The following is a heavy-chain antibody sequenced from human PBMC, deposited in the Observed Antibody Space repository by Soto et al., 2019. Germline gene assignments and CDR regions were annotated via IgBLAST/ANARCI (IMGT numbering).Heavy chain of an antibody. V-gene: IGHV3-23*01. Sequence: HPGGSLRLSCAASGFTFNNYAMSWVRQAPGKGLEWVSGISGSGGSTYYADSVEGRFTISRDNPKNTLYLQTNSLRAEDTAVYYCAKEQTPYTSGNFDYWGQGTPVTVSS. CDR1: GFTFNNYA. D-gene: IGHD6-19*01. CDR3: AKEQTPYTSGNFDY. CDR2: ISGSGGST. J-gene: IGHJ4*02.